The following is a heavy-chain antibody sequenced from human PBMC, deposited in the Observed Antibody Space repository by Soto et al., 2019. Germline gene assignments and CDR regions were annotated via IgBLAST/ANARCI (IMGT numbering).Heavy chain of an antibody. V-gene: IGHV3-7*01. CDR1: GFTFSSYW. CDR3: AKDTPFSYCSGGSCYSFGSWFDP. CDR2: IKQDGSEK. D-gene: IGHD2-15*01. Sequence: GGSLRLSCAASGFTFSSYWMSWVRQAPGKGLEWVANIKQDGSEKYYVDSVKGRFTISRDNAKNSLYLQMNSLRAEDTAVYYCAKDTPFSYCSGGSCYSFGSWFDPWGQGTLVTVSS. J-gene: IGHJ5*02.